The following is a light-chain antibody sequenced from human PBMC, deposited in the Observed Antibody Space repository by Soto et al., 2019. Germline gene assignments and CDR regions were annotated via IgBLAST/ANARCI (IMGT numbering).Light chain of an antibody. CDR3: SSYRSTSTRYV. V-gene: IGLV2-14*01. CDR2: EVS. J-gene: IGLJ1*01. Sequence: QSALTQPASVSGSPGQSITISCTGTSSDIGGYNFVSWYQQHPGKAPKLLIFEVSNRPSGVSHRFSGSKSDITASLTISGLQAGDEADYYCSSYRSTSTRYVFGTGTKVTVL. CDR1: SSDIGGYNF.